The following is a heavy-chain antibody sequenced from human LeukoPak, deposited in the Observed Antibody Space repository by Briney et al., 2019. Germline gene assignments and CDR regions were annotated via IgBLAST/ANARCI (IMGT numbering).Heavy chain of an antibody. CDR3: AKTWIQLWSEGAFDI. Sequence: GGSLRLSCAASGFTFSSYGMHWVRQAPGKGLEWVAVISYDGSNKYYADSVKGRFTISRDNSKNTLYLQMNSLRAEDTAVHYCAKTWIQLWSEGAFDIWGQGTMVTVSS. J-gene: IGHJ3*02. CDR2: ISYDGSNK. CDR1: GFTFSSYG. V-gene: IGHV3-30-3*02. D-gene: IGHD5-18*01.